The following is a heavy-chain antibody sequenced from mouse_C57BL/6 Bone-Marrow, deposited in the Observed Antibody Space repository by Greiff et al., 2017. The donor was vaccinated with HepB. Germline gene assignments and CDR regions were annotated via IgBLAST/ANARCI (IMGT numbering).Heavy chain of an antibody. D-gene: IGHD2-3*01. V-gene: IGHV5-12*01. Sequence: DVKLVESGGGLVQPGGSLKLSCAASGFTFSDYYMYWVRQTPEKRLEWVAYISNGGGSTYYPDTVKGRFTISRDNAKNTLYLQMSRLKSEDTAMYYCARHLYDGYYAWFAYWGQGTLVTVSA. J-gene: IGHJ3*01. CDR3: ARHLYDGYYAWFAY. CDR2: ISNGGGST. CDR1: GFTFSDYY.